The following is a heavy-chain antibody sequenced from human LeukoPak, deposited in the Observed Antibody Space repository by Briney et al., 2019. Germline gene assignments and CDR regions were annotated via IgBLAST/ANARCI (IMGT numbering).Heavy chain of an antibody. D-gene: IGHD1-14*01. CDR1: GFTFSSYW. J-gene: IGHJ6*03. CDR2: MKQDGSEK. Sequence: GGSLRLSCAASGFTFSSYWMSWVRQAPGKGLEWVANMKQDGSEKYYVDSVKGRFTISRDNAKNSLYLQMNSLRAEDTAVYYCARVSELEPPYPYYYYMDVWGKGTTVTVSS. V-gene: IGHV3-7*01. CDR3: ARVSELEPPYPYYYYMDV.